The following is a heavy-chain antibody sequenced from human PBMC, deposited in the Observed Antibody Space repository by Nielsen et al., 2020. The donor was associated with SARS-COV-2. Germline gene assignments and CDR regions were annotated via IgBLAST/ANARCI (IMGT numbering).Heavy chain of an antibody. CDR2: INPNSGGT. CDR1: GYTFTGYY. CDR3: ARVEYCSGGSCYYYYGMDV. Sequence: ASVKVSCKASGYTFTGYYMHWVRQAPGQGLEWMGRINPNSGGTNYAQKFQGRVTMTRDTSISTAHMELSRLRSDDTAVYYCARVEYCSGGSCYYYYGMDVWGQGTTVTVSS. J-gene: IGHJ6*02. V-gene: IGHV1-2*06. D-gene: IGHD2-15*01.